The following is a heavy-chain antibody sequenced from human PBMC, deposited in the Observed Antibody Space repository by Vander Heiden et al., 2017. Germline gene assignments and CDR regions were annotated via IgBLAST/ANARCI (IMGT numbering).Heavy chain of an antibody. V-gene: IGHV3-15*01. CDR2: IKSKTEGGTT. J-gene: IGHJ4*02. D-gene: IGHD2-15*01. CDR3: TPGPLL. CDR1: GFTFSNAW. Sequence: EVQLVESGGGLVKPGGSLRLSCAASGFTFSNAWMSWVRKAPGKGLEWVGRIKSKTEGGTTDYAAPVKGRFTISRDDSKKTMYMQMNSLKTEDTAGDDCTPGPLLWGQGTMVTVSS.